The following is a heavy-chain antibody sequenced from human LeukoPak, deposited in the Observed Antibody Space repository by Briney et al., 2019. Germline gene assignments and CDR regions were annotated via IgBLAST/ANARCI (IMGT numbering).Heavy chain of an antibody. CDR2: ISGSGGST. J-gene: IGHJ4*02. CDR1: GFTFSNYA. D-gene: IGHD1-26*01. V-gene: IGHV3-23*01. CDR3: AKEYTGSFSPFPSYFDY. Sequence: SGGSLRLSCAASGFTFSNYAMNWVRQAPGEGLEWVSAISGSGGSTYYADSVKGRFTISRDNSKNTLYLQMNSLRAEDTAVYYCAKEYTGSFSPFPSYFDYWGQGTLVTVSS.